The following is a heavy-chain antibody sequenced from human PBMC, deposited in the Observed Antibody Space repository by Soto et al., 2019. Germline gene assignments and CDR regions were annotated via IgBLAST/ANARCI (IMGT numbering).Heavy chain of an antibody. V-gene: IGHV3-21*01. J-gene: IGHJ6*03. Sequence: GGSLRLSCASSGFTFSSYSMNWVRQAPGKGLEWVSSISSSSSYIYYADSVKGRFTISRDNAKNSLYLQMNSLRAEDTAVYYYARVISSDGYYYYMHVWGKGTTVTVSS. CDR2: ISSSSSYI. CDR1: GFTFSSYS. D-gene: IGHD6-13*01. CDR3: ARVISSDGYYYYMHV.